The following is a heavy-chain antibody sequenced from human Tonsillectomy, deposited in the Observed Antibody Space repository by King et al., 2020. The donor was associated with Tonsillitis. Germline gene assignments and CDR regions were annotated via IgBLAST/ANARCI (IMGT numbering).Heavy chain of an antibody. V-gene: IGHV4-39*01. J-gene: IGHJ5*02. Sequence: LQLQESGPGLVKPSETLSLTCTVSGGSISSSSYYWGWIRQPPGKGLEWIGSIYYSGSTYYNPSLKIRVTISVDTSKNQFSLKLSSVTAADTAVYYCAREYYDILTGYYGNNWFDPWGQGTLVTVSS. D-gene: IGHD3-9*01. CDR3: AREYYDILTGYYGNNWFDP. CDR1: GGSISSSSYY. CDR2: IYYSGST.